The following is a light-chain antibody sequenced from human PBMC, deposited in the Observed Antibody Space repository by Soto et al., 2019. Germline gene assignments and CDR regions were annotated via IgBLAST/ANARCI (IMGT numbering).Light chain of an antibody. Sequence: DIQLTQSPSFLSASVGDRVTITCRASQGVSVYLAWYQQKPGKAPKLLIYATSTLQSWVPPRFSGIGSGTECSLTIIILQPEDFATYYCQQLNSDPPYSFGYGSKLEIK. CDR1: QGVSVY. J-gene: IGKJ2*01. CDR2: ATS. V-gene: IGKV1-9*01. CDR3: QQLNSDPPYS.